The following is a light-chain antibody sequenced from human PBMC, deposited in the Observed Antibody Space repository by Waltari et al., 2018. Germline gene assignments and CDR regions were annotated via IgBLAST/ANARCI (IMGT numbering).Light chain of an antibody. CDR1: QSVSSN. CDR3: QQYNNWPYT. Sequence: EIVMTQSPAPLSVSPGERAPLSCRASQSVSSNLAWYQQKPGQAPRLLIYGASTRATGIPARFSGSGSGTEFTLTISSMQSEDFAVYYCQQYNNWPYTFGGGTKVEIK. V-gene: IGKV3-15*01. J-gene: IGKJ4*01. CDR2: GAS.